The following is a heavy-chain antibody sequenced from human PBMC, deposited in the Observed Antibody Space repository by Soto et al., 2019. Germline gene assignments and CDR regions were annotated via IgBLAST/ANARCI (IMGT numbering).Heavy chain of an antibody. D-gene: IGHD3-16*01. Sequence: QVQLQQWGAGLLKPSETLSLTCAVYGGSFSGYYWSWIRQPPGKGLEWIGEINHSGSTNYNPSLRRRVTXXVXPXMTQFSLKLSSVTAADTAVYYCARRGSYYYYYGMDVWGQGTTVTVSS. CDR2: INHSGST. CDR1: GGSFSGYY. J-gene: IGHJ6*02. V-gene: IGHV4-34*01. CDR3: ARRGSYYYYYGMDV.